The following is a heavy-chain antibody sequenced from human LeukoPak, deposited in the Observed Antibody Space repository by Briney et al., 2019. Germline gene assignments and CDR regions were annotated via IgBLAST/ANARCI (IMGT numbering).Heavy chain of an antibody. V-gene: IGHV3-23*01. J-gene: IGHJ4*02. Sequence: GGSLRLSCLTSGFTFSTNAMSWVRQAPGKGLEWISGISGSGASTYDADSVTGRFTISRDNSRNTLYLQMNSLRGDDRAVYYCAKDVGKWESLHFFDYWGQGTLVTVSS. D-gene: IGHD1-26*01. CDR3: AKDVGKWESLHFFDY. CDR1: GFTFSTNA. CDR2: ISGSGAST.